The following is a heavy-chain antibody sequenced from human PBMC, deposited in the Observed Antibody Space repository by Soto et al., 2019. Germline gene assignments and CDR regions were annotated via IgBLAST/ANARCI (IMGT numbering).Heavy chain of an antibody. CDR1: GGTFNNYG. CDR2: IIPVSGTT. CDR3: AREYYYDSVGYFFDY. D-gene: IGHD3-22*01. Sequence: SSVKVSCKSLGGTFNNYGITWVRQAPGQGLEWMGGIIPVSGTTKYAQKFQGRVTINADKSTSTAYMELTSLRYEDTDVYYCAREYYYDSVGYFFDYWGQGYLVTGSS. J-gene: IGHJ4*01. V-gene: IGHV1-69*06.